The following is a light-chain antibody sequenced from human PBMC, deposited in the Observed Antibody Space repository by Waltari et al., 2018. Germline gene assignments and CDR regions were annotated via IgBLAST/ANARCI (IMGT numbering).Light chain of an antibody. J-gene: IGKJ1*01. CDR3: QHYVRLPAT. Sequence: EIALTQSPRNLSSSPGERGTLPCRASQSVSRAVAWYQQKPGQAPRLLIFGAPSRATGIPDRFSGSGAETDFSLTISRLEPEDFAVYYCQHYVRLPATFGRGTKVEIK. CDR2: GAP. CDR1: QSVSRA. V-gene: IGKV3-20*01.